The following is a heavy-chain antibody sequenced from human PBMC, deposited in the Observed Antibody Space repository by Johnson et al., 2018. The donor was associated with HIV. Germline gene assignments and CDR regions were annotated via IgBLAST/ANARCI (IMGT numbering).Heavy chain of an antibody. CDR3: ARGGDIVMVVYAMGHDAFDI. Sequence: EKLVESGGAVVRPGGSLRLSCAASGFNFDDHGMSWVRQAPGKGLEWVSGIKWNGGSTGYGDSVKGRFTISRDNAKNSLYLQMNRLRAEDTALYYCARGGDIVMVVYAMGHDAFDIWGQGTMVTVSS. CDR1: GFNFDDHG. J-gene: IGHJ3*02. D-gene: IGHD2-8*02. CDR2: IKWNGGST. V-gene: IGHV3-20*04.